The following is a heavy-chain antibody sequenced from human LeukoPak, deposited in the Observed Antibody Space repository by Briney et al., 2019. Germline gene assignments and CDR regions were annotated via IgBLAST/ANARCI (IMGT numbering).Heavy chain of an antibody. D-gene: IGHD1-26*01. V-gene: IGHV3-48*01. CDR2: IGSGGTTI. CDR3: AKEGELLLGDWFDP. CDR1: GFPFSRYS. J-gene: IGHJ5*02. Sequence: PGGSLRLSCAASGFPFSRYSMNWVRQAPGKGLEWVSYIGSGGTTIYYADSVKGRFTISRDNSKNTLYLQMNSLRAEDTAVYYCAKEGELLLGDWFDPWGQGTLVTVSS.